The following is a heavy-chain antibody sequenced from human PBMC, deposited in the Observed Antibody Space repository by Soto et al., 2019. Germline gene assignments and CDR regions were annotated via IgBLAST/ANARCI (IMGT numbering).Heavy chain of an antibody. CDR2: MNPNSGNT. CDR3: ARGSSTSCQSCYYYYGMDV. V-gene: IGHV1-8*01. D-gene: IGHD2-2*01. J-gene: IGHJ6*02. Sequence: ASVKVSCKASGYTFTSYDINWVRQATGQGLEWMGWMNPNSGNTGYAQKFQGRVTMTRNTSISTAYMELSSLRSEDTAVYYCARGSSTSCQSCYYYYGMDVWGQGTTVTVSS. CDR1: GYTFTSYD.